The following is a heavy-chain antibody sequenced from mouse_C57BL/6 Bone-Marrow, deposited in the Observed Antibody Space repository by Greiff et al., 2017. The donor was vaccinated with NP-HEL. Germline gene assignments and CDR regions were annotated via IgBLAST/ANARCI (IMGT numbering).Heavy chain of an antibody. CDR2: ISSGGDYI. CDR3: TRGDYDENLFAY. J-gene: IGHJ3*01. Sequence: EVKLMESGEGLVKPGGSLKLSCAASGFTFSSYAMSWVRQTPEKRLEWVAYISSGGDYIYYADTVKGRFTISRDNARNTLYLQMSSLKSEDTAMYYCTRGDYDENLFAYWGQGTLVTVSA. CDR1: GFTFSSYA. D-gene: IGHD2-4*01. V-gene: IGHV5-9-1*02.